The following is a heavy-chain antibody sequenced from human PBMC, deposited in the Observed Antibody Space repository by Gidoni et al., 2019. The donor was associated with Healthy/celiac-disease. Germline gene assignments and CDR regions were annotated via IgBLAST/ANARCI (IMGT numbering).Heavy chain of an antibody. CDR1: GASISSGGYY. CDR2: IYYSGST. D-gene: IGHD2-21*02. J-gene: IGHJ5*02. Sequence: QVQLQESGPGLVKPSQTLSLTCTVSGASISSGGYYWSWIRQPPGKGLEWIGYIYYSGSTYYNPSLKSLVTISVDTSKNQFSLKLSSVTAADTAVYYCARGLAYCGGDCPAEWFDPWGQGTLVTVSS. V-gene: IGHV4-31*01. CDR3: ARGLAYCGGDCPAEWFDP.